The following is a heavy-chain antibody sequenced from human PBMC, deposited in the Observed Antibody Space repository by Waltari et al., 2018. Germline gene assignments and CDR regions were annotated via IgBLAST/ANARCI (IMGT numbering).Heavy chain of an antibody. CDR3: ATDREITMMGDSFDL. CDR1: GYTLTQVS. D-gene: IGHD3-22*01. Sequence: QVQLIQSGAEVKKPGASVRVSCKLSGYTLTQVSTHWVRQAPGKGLEWMGGSDPEDWERSYAQKVQGRRIMTEDTSTDTAYMELSSLRSEDTAIYYCATDREITMMGDSFDLWGQGTMVTVSS. J-gene: IGHJ3*01. V-gene: IGHV1-24*01. CDR2: SDPEDWER.